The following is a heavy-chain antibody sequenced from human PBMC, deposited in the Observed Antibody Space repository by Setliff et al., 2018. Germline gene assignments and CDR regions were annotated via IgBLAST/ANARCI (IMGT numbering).Heavy chain of an antibody. CDR1: GDSISSRRNY. D-gene: IGHD3-3*01. Sequence: SETLSLTCTVSGDSISSRRNYWGWFRQPAGKELEWIGQIYTSWSTNYNPSLKSRVTISLDTSKNQFSLQLSSVSAADTALYYCARVSGFLYVDVWGKGTTVTVSS. CDR2: IYTSWST. V-gene: IGHV4-61*09. J-gene: IGHJ6*03. CDR3: ARVSGFLYVDV.